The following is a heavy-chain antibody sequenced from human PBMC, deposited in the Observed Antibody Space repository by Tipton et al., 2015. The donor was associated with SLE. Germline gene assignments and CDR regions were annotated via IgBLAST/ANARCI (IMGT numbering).Heavy chain of an antibody. J-gene: IGHJ2*01. D-gene: IGHD4-17*01. Sequence: GLVKPSETLSLTCAVYGGSFSDYYWGWIRQPPGKGLEWIGNIYYSGSTYYNPSLKSRVTITVDTSKNQFSLKLSSVTAADTSVYYCTRLATDDYGDFPPWGDWFFDLWGRGTLVTVSS. CDR1: GGSFSDYY. CDR3: TRLATDDYGDFPPWGDWFFDL. V-gene: IGHV4-34*01. CDR2: IYYSGST.